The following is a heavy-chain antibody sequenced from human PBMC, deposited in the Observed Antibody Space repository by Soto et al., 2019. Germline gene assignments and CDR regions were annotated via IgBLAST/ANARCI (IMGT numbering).Heavy chain of an antibody. CDR1: GYTFTSYA. J-gene: IGHJ4*02. D-gene: IGHD6-13*01. V-gene: IGHV1-3*01. CDR2: INAGNGNT. CDR3: ARGPADAAGIWDYFDY. Sequence: ASVKVSCKASGYTFTSYAMHWVRQAPGQRLEWMGWINAGNGNTKYSQKFQGRVTITRDTSASTAYMELSSLRSEDTAVYYCARGPADAAGIWDYFDYWGEGTLVTVSS.